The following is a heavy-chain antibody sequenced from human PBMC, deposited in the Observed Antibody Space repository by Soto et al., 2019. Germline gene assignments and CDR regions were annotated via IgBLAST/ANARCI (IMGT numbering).Heavy chain of an antibody. Sequence: QITLKESGPTLVKPTQTLTLTCSFSGFSLSTNRVAVAWIRQPPGKALEFLALKYWDDDRRYSPSLKTRLSIPKDTTKNRVGLKMTYTAPADTATYFCARPPSDRADYKGVAAYFDFWGPGPLVTVSS. D-gene: IGHD3-10*01. CDR1: GFSLSTNRVA. CDR3: ARPPSDRADYKGVAAYFDF. J-gene: IGHJ2*01. CDR2: KYWDDDR. V-gene: IGHV2-5*02.